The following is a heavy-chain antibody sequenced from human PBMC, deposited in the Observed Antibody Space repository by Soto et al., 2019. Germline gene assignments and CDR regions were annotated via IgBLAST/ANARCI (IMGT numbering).Heavy chain of an antibody. CDR1: GFTFRTYA. CDR3: AKGMQQLVYHTGMDV. D-gene: IGHD6-13*01. J-gene: IGHJ6*02. V-gene: IGHV3-23*01. CDR2: IIGSGGST. Sequence: EVQLLESGGGLVQPGGSLRLSCAASGFTFRTYAMNWVRQVPGKGLEWVSGIIGSGGSTYYADSVKGRFTISRDNSKNTVFLQMNRLRAEDTAVYFCAKGMQQLVYHTGMDVWGQGTTVTVSS.